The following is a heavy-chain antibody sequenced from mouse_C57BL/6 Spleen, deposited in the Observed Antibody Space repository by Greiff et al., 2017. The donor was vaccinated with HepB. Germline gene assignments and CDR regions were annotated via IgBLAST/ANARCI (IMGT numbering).Heavy chain of an antibody. J-gene: IGHJ4*01. Sequence: QVQLQQSGAELVKPGASVKISCKASGYAFSSYWMNWVKQRPGKGLEWIGQIYPGDGDTNYNGKFKGKATLTADKSSSTAYMQLSSLTSEDSAVYFCARDLLLPPYAMDYWGQGTSVTVSS. CDR1: GYAFSSYW. D-gene: IGHD1-1*01. CDR3: ARDLLLPPYAMDY. V-gene: IGHV1-80*01. CDR2: IYPGDGDT.